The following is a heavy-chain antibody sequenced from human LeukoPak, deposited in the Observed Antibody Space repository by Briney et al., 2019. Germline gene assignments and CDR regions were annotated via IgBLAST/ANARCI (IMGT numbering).Heavy chain of an antibody. CDR1: GFPFSSHG. D-gene: IGHD4-23*01. CDR3: ARAFTLLRWFPEYYFDY. V-gene: IGHV3-23*01. Sequence: GGSLRLSCAGSGFPFSSHGMNWVRQAPGKGLEWVSGISPGGPTYYADSVKGRFTISRDNSKNTLYLQMNSLRAEDTAVYYCARAFTLLRWFPEYYFDYWGQGTLVTVSS. CDR2: ISPGGPT. J-gene: IGHJ4*02.